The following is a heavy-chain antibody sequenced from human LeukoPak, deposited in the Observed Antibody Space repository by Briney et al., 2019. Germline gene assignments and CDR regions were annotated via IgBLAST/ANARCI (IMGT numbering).Heavy chain of an antibody. CDR2: INSNSGGT. Sequence: ASVKVSCEASGYTFTGYYMHWVLQAPARGVVEMVWINSNSGGTNYAQKFQGRVTMTRDTSISTAYMELSRLRSDDTAVYYCARDIRVYCSGGSCYGGNWFDPWLEGTLVSVCS. J-gene: IGHJ5*02. V-gene: IGHV1-2*02. CDR1: GYTFTGYY. CDR3: ARDIRVYCSGGSCYGGNWFDP. D-gene: IGHD2-15*01.